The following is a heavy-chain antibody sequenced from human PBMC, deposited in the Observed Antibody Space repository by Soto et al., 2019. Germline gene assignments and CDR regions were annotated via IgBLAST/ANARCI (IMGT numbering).Heavy chain of an antibody. D-gene: IGHD2-15*01. J-gene: IGHJ6*02. CDR1: GYSFTSYW. V-gene: IGHV5-10-1*01. CDR2: IDPSDSYT. CDR3: ARHGGYCSGGSCYSSYYYGMDV. Sequence: PGESLKISCKGSGYSFTSYWISWVRQMPGKXPEWMGRIDPSDSYTNYSPSFQGHVTISADKSISTAYLQWSSLKASDTAMYYCARHGGYCSGGSCYSSYYYGMDVWGQGTTVTVSS.